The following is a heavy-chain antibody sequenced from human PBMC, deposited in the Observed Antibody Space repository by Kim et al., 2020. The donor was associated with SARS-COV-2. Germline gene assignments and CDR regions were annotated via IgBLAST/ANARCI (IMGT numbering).Heavy chain of an antibody. Sequence: SLKSRVTISVDTSKNQFSLKLSSVTAADTAVYYCARDLGSGSYYGLNYWGQGILVTVSS. J-gene: IGHJ4*02. D-gene: IGHD1-26*01. CDR3: ARDLGSGSYYGLNY. V-gene: IGHV4-30-2*04.